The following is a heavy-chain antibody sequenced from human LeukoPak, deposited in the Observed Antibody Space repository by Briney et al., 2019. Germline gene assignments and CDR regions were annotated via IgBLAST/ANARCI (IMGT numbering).Heavy chain of an antibody. D-gene: IGHD2-21*02. CDR3: ARRRKVPAPRAGDAFDI. J-gene: IGHJ3*02. Sequence: SETLSLTCSVSGDSISDYYWNWIRQPPGKGLEWIGYIYYSGSTNYSPSLKSRVTISVDTSKNQFSLKLSSVTAADTAIYYCARRRKVPAPRAGDAFDIWGQGTMVTVSS. V-gene: IGHV4-59*08. CDR1: GDSISDYY. CDR2: IYYSGST.